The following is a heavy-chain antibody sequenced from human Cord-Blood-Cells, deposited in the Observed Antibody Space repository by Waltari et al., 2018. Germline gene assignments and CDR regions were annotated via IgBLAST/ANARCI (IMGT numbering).Heavy chain of an antibody. D-gene: IGHD6-13*01. CDR2: INHSGST. V-gene: IGHV4-34*01. CDR1: GGSFSGYY. Sequence: QVQLQQWGAGLLKPSETLSLTCAVYGGSFSGYYWSWIRQPPGKGLEWIGEINHSGSTNYNTSLKSRVTISVDTSKNQFSLKLSSVTAADTAVYYCARGSSSWYFDYWGQGTLVTVSS. CDR3: ARGSSSWYFDY. J-gene: IGHJ4*02.